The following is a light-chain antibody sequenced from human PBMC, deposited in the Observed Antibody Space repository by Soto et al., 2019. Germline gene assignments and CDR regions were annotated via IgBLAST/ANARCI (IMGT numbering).Light chain of an antibody. V-gene: IGLV2-23*01. CDR1: SSDVGSYDL. CDR2: EAS. Sequence: QSVLTQPASVSGSPGESITISCTGTSSDVGSYDLVSWYQQFPGKAPKLIIYEASKRPSGVSNRLSGSKSGNTASLTISGLQAEDEADYHCSSYAGSNIVVFGGGTKVTVL. J-gene: IGLJ3*02. CDR3: SSYAGSNIVV.